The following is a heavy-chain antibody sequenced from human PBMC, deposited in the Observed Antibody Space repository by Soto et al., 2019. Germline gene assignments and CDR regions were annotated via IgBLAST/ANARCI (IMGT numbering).Heavy chain of an antibody. CDR3: ARGSSHGWQGAEEY. J-gene: IGHJ4*02. V-gene: IGHV1-18*01. D-gene: IGHD6-19*01. CDR1: GYAFITYA. CDR2: IGGYNGDT. Sequence: QVQLVQSGAEVKKPGASVKVSCKTSGYAFITYAMSWVALAPGQGPEWVGWIGGYNGDTKYAEKFQGRVTVTTDTSTSTAYMELRWLTFDDTAVYYCARGSSHGWQGAEEYWGQGTLVTVSS.